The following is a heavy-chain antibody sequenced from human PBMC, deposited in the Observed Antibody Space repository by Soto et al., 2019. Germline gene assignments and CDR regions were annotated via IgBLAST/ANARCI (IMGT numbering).Heavy chain of an antibody. CDR1: GFTFSSYG. D-gene: IGHD2-21*02. V-gene: IGHV3-33*01. J-gene: IGHJ4*02. CDR3: ARDQEHCGGDCYLFDY. Sequence: GGSLRLSCAASGFTFSSYGMHWVRQAPGKGLEWVAVIWYDGSNKYYADSVKGRFTISRDNSKNTLYLQMNSLRAEDTAVYYCARDQEHCGGDCYLFDYWGQGTLVTVSS. CDR2: IWYDGSNK.